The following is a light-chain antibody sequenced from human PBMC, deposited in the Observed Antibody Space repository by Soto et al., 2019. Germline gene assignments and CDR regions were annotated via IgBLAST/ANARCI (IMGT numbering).Light chain of an antibody. V-gene: IGKV3-20*01. CDR1: QSVSSS. Sequence: EIVLTQSPGTLSLSPGYRATLSCRDSQSVSSSLAWYQQKPGQAPRLIXHGASSRATGIPDRFSGSGSGTDLTLTISRLETEDFAAYYCQQYGSSPPLTFGGGTKVDIK. CDR2: GAS. CDR3: QQYGSSPPLT. J-gene: IGKJ4*01.